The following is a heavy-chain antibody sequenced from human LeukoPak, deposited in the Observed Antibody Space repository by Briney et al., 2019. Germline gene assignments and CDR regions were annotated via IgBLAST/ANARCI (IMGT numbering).Heavy chain of an antibody. V-gene: IGHV1-8*01. CDR3: AREMDYYDSSGYYDAFDI. D-gene: IGHD3-22*01. J-gene: IGHJ3*02. CDR2: MNPNSGNT. Sequence: ASVKVSCKASGYTFTSYDINWVRQATGQGLEWMGWMNPNSGNTGYAQKFQGRVTMTRNTSISTAYMELSRLRSDDTAVYYCAREMDYYDSSGYYDAFDIWGQGTMVTVSS. CDR1: GYTFTSYD.